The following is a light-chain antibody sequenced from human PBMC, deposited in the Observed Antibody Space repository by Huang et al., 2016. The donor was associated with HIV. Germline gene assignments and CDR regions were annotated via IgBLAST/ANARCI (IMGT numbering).Light chain of an antibody. CDR1: QRVSSN. CDR3: QHYASWPWFT. V-gene: IGKV3-15*01. J-gene: IGKJ2*01. Sequence: EIVMTQSPATLSASPGERATLSCRASQRVSSNLAWYQQKPGQAPRLLIYGASTRATDIPARFSGSVSGTEFTLTISSLQSEEFAVYYCQHYASWPWFTFGQGTKLEIK. CDR2: GAS.